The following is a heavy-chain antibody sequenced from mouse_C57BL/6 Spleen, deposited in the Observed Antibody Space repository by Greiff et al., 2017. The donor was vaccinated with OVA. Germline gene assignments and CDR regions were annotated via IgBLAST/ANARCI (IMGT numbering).Heavy chain of an antibody. J-gene: IGHJ4*01. Sequence: QVQLKESGPELVKPGASVKISCKASGYAFSSSWMNWVKQRPGKGLEWIGRIYPGDGDTNYNGKFKGKATLTADKSSSTAYMQLSSLTSEDSAVYFCALSYNYAMDYWGQGTSVTVSS. D-gene: IGHD6-1*01. CDR1: GYAFSSSW. CDR2: IYPGDGDT. CDR3: ALSYNYAMDY. V-gene: IGHV1-82*01.